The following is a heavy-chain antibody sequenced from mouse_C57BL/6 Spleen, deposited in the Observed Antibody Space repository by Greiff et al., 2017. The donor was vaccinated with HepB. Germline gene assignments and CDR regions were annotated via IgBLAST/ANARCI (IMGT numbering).Heavy chain of an antibody. CDR3: ARRAIYYGNYAAFDY. Sequence: EVKVVESGGGLVQPGGSLKLSCAASGFTFSDYYMYWVRQTPEKRLEWVAYISNGGGSTYYPDTVKGRFTISRDNAKNTLYLQMSRLKSEDTAMYYCARRAIYYGNYAAFDYWGQGTTLTVSS. V-gene: IGHV5-12*01. CDR1: GFTFSDYY. D-gene: IGHD2-1*01. J-gene: IGHJ2*01. CDR2: ISNGGGST.